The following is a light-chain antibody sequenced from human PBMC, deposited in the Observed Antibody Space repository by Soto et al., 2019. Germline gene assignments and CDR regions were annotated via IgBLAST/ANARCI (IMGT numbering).Light chain of an antibody. CDR1: QTISSW. CDR3: QQYNTYSTWT. Sequence: DIQMTQSPSTLSASVGDRVTITCRASQTISSWLAWYQQKPGKAPKLLIYKASNLENGVPSRFSGSGSGTEFTLTISCLQPDDFATYYCQQYNTYSTWTCGQGTKVEI. CDR2: KAS. J-gene: IGKJ1*01. V-gene: IGKV1-5*03.